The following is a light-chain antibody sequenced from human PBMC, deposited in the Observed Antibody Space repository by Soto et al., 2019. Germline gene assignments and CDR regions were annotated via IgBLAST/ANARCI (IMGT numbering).Light chain of an antibody. Sequence: IRLTQSPSSFSASRGDRVTITCGASQSISSWLAWYQQKPGKAPKLLIYDASSLESGVPSRFSVIGSGTEFTLTITRLQPDDFATYYCQQYDSYAWTFGQGTKVDIK. CDR1: QSISSW. CDR2: DAS. CDR3: QQYDSYAWT. V-gene: IGKV1-5*01. J-gene: IGKJ1*01.